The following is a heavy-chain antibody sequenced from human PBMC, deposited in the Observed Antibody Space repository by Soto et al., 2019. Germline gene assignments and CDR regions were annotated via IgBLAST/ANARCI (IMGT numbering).Heavy chain of an antibody. Sequence: SGPTLVNPTQTLTLTCTFSGFSLSTSGMCVSWIRQPPGKALEWLARIDWDDDKYYSTSLKTRLTVSKDTSKNQVVLTMTNMDPVDTATYYCARTTRTIDLYYMDVWGKGTTVTVSS. CDR1: GFSLSTSGMC. CDR3: ARTTRTIDLYYMDV. V-gene: IGHV2-70*11. D-gene: IGHD1-1*01. CDR2: IDWDDDK. J-gene: IGHJ6*03.